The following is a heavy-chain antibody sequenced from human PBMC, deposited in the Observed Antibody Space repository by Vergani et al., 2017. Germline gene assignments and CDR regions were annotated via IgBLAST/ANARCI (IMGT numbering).Heavy chain of an antibody. CDR3: ARDGYYYDSSGYYYSAFDI. V-gene: IGHV4-59*12. CDR1: GGSISSYY. J-gene: IGHJ3*02. D-gene: IGHD3-22*01. Sequence: QVQLQESGPGLVKPSETLSLTCTVSGGSISSYYWSWIRQPPGKGLEWIGYIYYSGSTNYNPSLKSRVTISVDTSKNQFSLKLSSVTAADTAVYYCARDGYYYDSSGYYYSAFDIWGQGTMVTVSS. CDR2: IYYSGST.